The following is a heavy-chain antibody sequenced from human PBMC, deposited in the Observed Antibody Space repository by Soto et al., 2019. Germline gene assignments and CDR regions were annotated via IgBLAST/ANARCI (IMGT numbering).Heavy chain of an antibody. Sequence: QVQLVQSGAEVKKPGASVTVSCRSSGDTFNDYYIHWVRQAPGQGLKWMGWINPNGGVTKYAQKFQGWVTMTRDTSIRTVYMQLSRLRSDDTAVYYWARESGGATATLASYCFCMDVWGTGTTVTVSS. V-gene: IGHV1-2*04. D-gene: IGHD5-12*01. CDR1: GDTFNDYY. J-gene: IGHJ6*03. CDR2: INPNGGVT. CDR3: ARESGGATATLASYCFCMDV.